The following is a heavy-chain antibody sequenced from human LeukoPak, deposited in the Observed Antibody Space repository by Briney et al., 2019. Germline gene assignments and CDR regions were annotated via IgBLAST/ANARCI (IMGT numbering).Heavy chain of an antibody. D-gene: IGHD2-2*01. J-gene: IGHJ6*02. V-gene: IGHV3-21*01. CDR2: ISSSSSYI. Sequence: NPGGSLRLSCAASGFTFSCYSMNWVRQAPGKGLEWVPYISSSSSYIYYADSVKGRFTISRDNAKNSLYLQMNSLRAEDTAVYYCARDRGYCSSTSCYAARRSYGMDVWGQGTTVTVSS. CDR3: ARDRGYCSSTSCYAARRSYGMDV. CDR1: GFTFSCYS.